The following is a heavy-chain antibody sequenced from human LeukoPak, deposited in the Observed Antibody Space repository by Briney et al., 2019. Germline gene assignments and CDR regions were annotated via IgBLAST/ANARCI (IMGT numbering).Heavy chain of an antibody. CDR1: GGTFTSYA. D-gene: IGHD1-14*01. V-gene: IGHV1-8*02. Sequence: SVKXSCKASGGTFTSYAISWVRQAPGQGLEWMGWMNPNSGNTGYAQKFQGRVTMTRNTSISTAYMELSSLRSEDTAVYYCARDIRTDYYFYYGMDVWGQGTTVTVSS. CDR2: MNPNSGNT. J-gene: IGHJ6*02. CDR3: ARDIRTDYYFYYGMDV.